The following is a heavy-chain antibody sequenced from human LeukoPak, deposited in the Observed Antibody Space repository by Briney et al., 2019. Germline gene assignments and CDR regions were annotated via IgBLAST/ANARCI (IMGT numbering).Heavy chain of an antibody. CDR1: GGSISSGGYS. CDR3: ARGLWGYYDAFDI. CDR2: IYHSGST. V-gene: IGHV4-30-2*01. J-gene: IGHJ3*02. Sequence: PSQTLSLTCAVSGGSISSGGYSWSWIRQPPGKGLEWIGYIYHSGSTYYNPSLKSRVTISVDRSKNQFSLKLSSVTAADTAVYYCARGLWGYYDAFDIWGQRTMVTVSS. D-gene: IGHD3-22*01.